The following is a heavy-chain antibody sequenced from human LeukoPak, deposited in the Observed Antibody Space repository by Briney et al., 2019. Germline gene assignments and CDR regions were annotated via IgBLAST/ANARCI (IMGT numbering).Heavy chain of an antibody. CDR1: GGTFSSYA. CDR2: INPNSGGT. CDR3: ARWSPYYYGMDV. V-gene: IGHV1-2*06. J-gene: IGHJ6*02. Sequence: ASVKVSCKASGGTFSSYAISWVRQAPGQGLEWMGRINPNSGGTNYAQKFQGRVTMTRDTSISTAYMELSRLRSDDTAVYYCARWSPYYYGMDVWGQGTTVTVSS.